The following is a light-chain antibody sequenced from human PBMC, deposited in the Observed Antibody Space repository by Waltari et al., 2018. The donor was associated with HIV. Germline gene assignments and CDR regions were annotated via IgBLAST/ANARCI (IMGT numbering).Light chain of an antibody. CDR2: DAS. V-gene: IGKV1-33*01. J-gene: IGKJ3*01. CDR3: QYYGNLPPFT. CDR1: QDISKS. Sequence: DVQVPQSPSPLSASVVDRVTITCQASQDISKSLSWYQQGPGKAPKLLIYDASNLDRGVPPRFSGTGSGTHFTFTINTLQPEDAATYDCQYYGNLPPFTFGPGTKVDIK.